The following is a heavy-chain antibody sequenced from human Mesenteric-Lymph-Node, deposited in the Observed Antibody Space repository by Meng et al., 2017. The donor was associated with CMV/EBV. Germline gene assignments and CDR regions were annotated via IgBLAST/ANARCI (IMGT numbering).Heavy chain of an antibody. J-gene: IGHJ4*02. Sequence: SGPTLVKPTQTLTLTCTFSEFSLSTGAMCVSWVRQPPGKALEWLPLVDWDDVKYNITSLKTRLTIAKDTSKNQVVLTMTNMDPVDTATYYCAHRLRDYSSYYFDYWGQGTLVTVSS. V-gene: IGHV2-70*12. CDR3: AHRLRDYSSYYFDY. CDR2: VDWDDVK. CDR1: EFSLSTGAMC. D-gene: IGHD4-11*01.